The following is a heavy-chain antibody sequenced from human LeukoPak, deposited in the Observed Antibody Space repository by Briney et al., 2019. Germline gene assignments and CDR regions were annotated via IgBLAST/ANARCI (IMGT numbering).Heavy chain of an antibody. CDR1: GGTFSSYA. CDR3: ARFRKNYYDSSGYYYYYYYMDV. J-gene: IGHJ6*03. Sequence: ASVKVSCKASGGTFSSYAISWVRQAPGQGLEWMGGIIPIFGTANYAQKFQGRVTMTTDTSTSTAYMELRSLRSDDTAVYYCARFRKNYYDSSGYYYYYYYMDVWGKGTTVTVSS. V-gene: IGHV1-69*05. CDR2: IIPIFGTA. D-gene: IGHD3-22*01.